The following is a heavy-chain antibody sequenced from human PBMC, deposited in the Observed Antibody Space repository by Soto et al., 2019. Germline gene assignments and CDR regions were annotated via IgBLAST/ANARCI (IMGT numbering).Heavy chain of an antibody. CDR2: ISGSGGST. J-gene: IGHJ6*02. Sequence: PGGSLRLSCAASGFTFSSYAMSWVRQVPGQGLEWVSAISGSGGSTYYADSVKGRFTISSDNSKNTLYLQMNSLRAEDTAVYYCAKNQGGYGDYEGDYYYYYGMDVWGQGTTVTVSS. D-gene: IGHD4-17*01. CDR3: AKNQGGYGDYEGDYYYYYGMDV. CDR1: GFTFSSYA. V-gene: IGHV3-23*01.